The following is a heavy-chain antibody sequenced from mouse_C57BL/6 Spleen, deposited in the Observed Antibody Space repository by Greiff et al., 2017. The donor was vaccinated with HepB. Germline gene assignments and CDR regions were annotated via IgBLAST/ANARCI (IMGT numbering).Heavy chain of an antibody. CDR1: GFTFSSYA. CDR2: ISDGGSYT. V-gene: IGHV5-4*01. J-gene: IGHJ2*01. Sequence: EVMLVESGGGLVKPGGSLKLSCAASGFTFSSYAMSWVRQTPEKRLEWVATISDGGSYTYYPDNVKGRFTISRDNAKNNLYLQMSHLKSEDTAMYYCAREDYGRDYWGQGTTLTVSS. CDR3: AREDYGRDY. D-gene: IGHD1-1*01.